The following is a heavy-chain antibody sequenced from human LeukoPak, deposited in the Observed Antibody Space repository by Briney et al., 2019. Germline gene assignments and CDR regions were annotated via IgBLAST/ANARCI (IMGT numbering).Heavy chain of an antibody. Sequence: SETLSLTCAVSGGSISSNNWWSWVRQPPEKGLEWIGEIFHSGGTNYNPSLKSRVTISVDKPKNQFSLKLSSVTAADTAVYYCASGILTGLDYFDYWGQGTLVTVSS. V-gene: IGHV4-4*02. CDR3: ASGILTGLDYFDY. J-gene: IGHJ4*02. CDR1: GGSISSNNW. CDR2: IFHSGGT. D-gene: IGHD3-9*01.